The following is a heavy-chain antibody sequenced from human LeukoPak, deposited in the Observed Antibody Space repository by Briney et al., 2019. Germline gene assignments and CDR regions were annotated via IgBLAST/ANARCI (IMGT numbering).Heavy chain of an antibody. CDR3: ATMGQWFGELRDYYGMDV. D-gene: IGHD3-10*01. Sequence: SETLSLTCAVYGGSFSGYYWSWIRQPPGKGLEWIGEINHSGSTNYNPFLKSRVTISVDTSKNQFSLKLSSVTAADTAVYYCATMGQWFGELRDYYGMDVWGQGTTVTVSS. CDR2: INHSGST. J-gene: IGHJ6*02. CDR1: GGSFSGYY. V-gene: IGHV4-34*01.